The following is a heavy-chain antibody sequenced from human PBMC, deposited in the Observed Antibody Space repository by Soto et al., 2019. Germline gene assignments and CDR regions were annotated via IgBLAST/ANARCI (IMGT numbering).Heavy chain of an antibody. V-gene: IGHV3-33*01. J-gene: IGHJ6*02. CDR3: ARWFGEFPFYGMDV. Sequence: GGSLRLSCAASGFTFSSYGMHWVRQAPGKGLEWVAVIWYDGSNKYYADSVKGRFTISRDNSKNTLYLQMNSLRAEDTAVYYCARWFGEFPFYGMDVWGQGTTVTVSS. CDR1: GFTFSSYG. D-gene: IGHD3-10*01. CDR2: IWYDGSNK.